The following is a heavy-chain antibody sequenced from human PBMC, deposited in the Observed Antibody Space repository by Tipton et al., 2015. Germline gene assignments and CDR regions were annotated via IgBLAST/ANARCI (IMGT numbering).Heavy chain of an antibody. J-gene: IGHJ4*02. V-gene: IGHV4-39*01. CDR2: IYSSGGT. D-gene: IGHD4-17*01. CDR3: GRHPPLRLEIDY. Sequence: TLPLTCTVSGGSISGSTYYWVWIRQPPGKGLEWIASIYSSGGTYYSPSLKSRVTISVDTSKNQFSLKLSSVTATDTAVYYCGRHPPLRLEIDYWGQGTLVTVSS. CDR1: GGSISGSTYY.